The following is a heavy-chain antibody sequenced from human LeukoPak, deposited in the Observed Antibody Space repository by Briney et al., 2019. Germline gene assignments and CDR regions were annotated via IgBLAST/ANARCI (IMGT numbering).Heavy chain of an antibody. J-gene: IGHJ4*02. Sequence: SETLSLTSVVSGDSISSGAYSWSCIRQPPGKGLEWIGYIFHTGSTFYNPSLKSRVTISVDTSKNQFSLKLSSVTAADTAVYYCANWGSYWSQGTLVTVSS. CDR2: IFHTGST. CDR3: ANWGSY. D-gene: IGHD7-27*01. V-gene: IGHV4-30-2*03. CDR1: GDSISSGAYS.